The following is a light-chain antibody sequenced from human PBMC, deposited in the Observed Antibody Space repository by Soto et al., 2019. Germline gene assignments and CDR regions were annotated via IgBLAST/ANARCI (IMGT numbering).Light chain of an antibody. CDR3: ASYTSSSTLV. V-gene: IGLV2-14*01. J-gene: IGLJ1*01. Sequence: QSALTQPASVSGSPGQSIAISCTGTSSDIGAYNYVSWYQHHPGKAPKLIIYDVSSRPSGVSNRFSGSKSGNAASLTISGLQADDEADYFCASYTSSSTLVFGTGTKVTVL. CDR2: DVS. CDR1: SSDIGAYNY.